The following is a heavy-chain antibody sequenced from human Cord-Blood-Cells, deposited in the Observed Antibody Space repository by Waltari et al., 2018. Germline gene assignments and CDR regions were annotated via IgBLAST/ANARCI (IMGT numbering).Heavy chain of an antibody. D-gene: IGHD3-16*01. Sequence: QVQLQESGPGLVKPSETLSLTCAVSGYSISSGYYWGWIRQPPGKGLEWIGSIYHRGSTYYNPSLKSRVTISVDTSKNQFSLKLSSVTAADTAVYYCARGGPLPDGAFGGWGQGTLVTVSS. CDR1: GYSISSGYY. J-gene: IGHJ4*02. CDR2: IYHRGST. CDR3: ARGGPLPDGAFGG. V-gene: IGHV4-38-2*01.